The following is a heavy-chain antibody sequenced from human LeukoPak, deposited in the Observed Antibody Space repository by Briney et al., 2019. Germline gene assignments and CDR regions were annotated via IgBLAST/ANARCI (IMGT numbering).Heavy chain of an antibody. CDR2: INPNSGGT. CDR3: ARDFRHIMITFGGVIAPYGMDV. J-gene: IGHJ6*02. V-gene: IGHV1-2*02. CDR1: GYTXTGYY. Sequence: ASVKVSCKASGYTXTGYYMHWVRQAPGQGLEWMGWINPNSGGTNYAQKFQGRVTMTRDTSISTAYMELSRLRSDDTAVYYCARDFRHIMITFGGVIAPYGMDVWGQGTTVTVSS. D-gene: IGHD3-16*02.